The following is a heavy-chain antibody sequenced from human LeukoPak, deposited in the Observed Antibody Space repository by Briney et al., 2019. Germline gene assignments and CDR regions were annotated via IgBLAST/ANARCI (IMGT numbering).Heavy chain of an antibody. V-gene: IGHV3-33*01. Sequence: GGSLRLSCAASGFTFSSYGMHWVRQAPGKGLEWVAVIWYDGSNKYYADSVKGRFTISRDNSKNTLYLQMNSLRAEDTAVYYCASLGRYDSSGYPFKNDAFDIWGQGTMVTVSS. D-gene: IGHD3-22*01. CDR3: ASLGRYDSSGYPFKNDAFDI. J-gene: IGHJ3*02. CDR1: GFTFSSYG. CDR2: IWYDGSNK.